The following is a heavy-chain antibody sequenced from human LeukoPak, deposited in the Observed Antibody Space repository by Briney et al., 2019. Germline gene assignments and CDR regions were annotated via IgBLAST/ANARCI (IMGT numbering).Heavy chain of an antibody. J-gene: IGHJ4*02. Sequence: RGESLKISSKGSVYRFTTYWIGWVRQMPGKGLEWMGIMYPGDSDARYSPSFQGQVTISVDQSISTAYLQWNSLKASDTAMYYCARRRRDGYNYFDFWGQGTLVTVSS. CDR2: MYPGDSDA. V-gene: IGHV5-51*01. D-gene: IGHD5-24*01. CDR1: VYRFTTYW. CDR3: ARRRRDGYNYFDF.